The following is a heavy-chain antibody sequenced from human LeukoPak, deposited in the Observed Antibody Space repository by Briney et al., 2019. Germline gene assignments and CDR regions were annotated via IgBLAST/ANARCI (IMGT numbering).Heavy chain of an antibody. CDR3: AKGGSTNFYYGDI. J-gene: IGHJ6*02. CDR1: GGSMTNLY. Sequence: SETLSLTCSVSGGSMTNLYWTWIRQPPGKGLEWIGDIYDSGSTRYNTSLESRVTISVDTSKNQFSLKLSSVTAADTAVYYCAKGGSTNFYYGDIWGQGTTVTVSS. D-gene: IGHD2/OR15-2a*01. CDR2: IYDSGST. V-gene: IGHV4-59*01.